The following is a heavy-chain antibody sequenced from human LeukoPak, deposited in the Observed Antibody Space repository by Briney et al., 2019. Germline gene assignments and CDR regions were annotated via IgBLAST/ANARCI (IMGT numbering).Heavy chain of an antibody. CDR1: GFTFSSYA. Sequence: GSLRLSCAASGFTFSSYAMHWVRQAPGKGLEWVAVISYDGSNKYYADSVKGRFTISRDNSKNTLYLQMNSLRAEDTAVYYCARNLGNIAAAAANWFDPWGQGTLVTVSS. CDR3: ARNLGNIAAAAANWFDP. J-gene: IGHJ5*02. D-gene: IGHD6-13*01. V-gene: IGHV3-30*01. CDR2: ISYDGSNK.